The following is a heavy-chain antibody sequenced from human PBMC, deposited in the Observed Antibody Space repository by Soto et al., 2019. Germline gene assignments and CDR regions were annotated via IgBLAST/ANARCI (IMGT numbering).Heavy chain of an antibody. CDR3: AKGGRFPEARYYFLDV. CDR2: INDSGST. D-gene: IGHD3-3*01. Sequence: QVQLQQRGAGLLKPSETLSLTCVDDGESFSGDYWTWIRQPPGKGLEWIGEINDSGSTNHKPSLKSRVTMSIDTSKNQFSLNLRSVTAADTGVYYCAKGGRFPEARYYFLDVWGNGTTVTVSS. CDR1: GESFSGDY. J-gene: IGHJ6*03. V-gene: IGHV4-34*01.